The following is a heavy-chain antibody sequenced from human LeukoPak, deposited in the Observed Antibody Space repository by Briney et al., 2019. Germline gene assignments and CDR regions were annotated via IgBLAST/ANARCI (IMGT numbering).Heavy chain of an antibody. J-gene: IGHJ3*02. D-gene: IGHD3-3*01. V-gene: IGHV3-15*07. Sequence: GGSLRLSCTASSLTFSNAYMNWVRQAPGKGLEWVGRIKSKTNGATTDYAAPVKGRFTISRDDSKNTLYLQMDSLKTEDTAVYYCTTPITISGVIINNGFDIWGRGTMVTVSS. CDR3: TTPITISGVIINNGFDI. CDR1: SLTFSNAY. CDR2: IKSKTNGATT.